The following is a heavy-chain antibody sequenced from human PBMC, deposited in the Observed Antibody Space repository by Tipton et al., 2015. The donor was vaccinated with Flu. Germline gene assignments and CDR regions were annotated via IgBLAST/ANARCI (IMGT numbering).Heavy chain of an antibody. D-gene: IGHD3-10*01. CDR2: IYRSGNV. Sequence: TLSLTCTVSGYSISSGYYWGWIRQPPGKGLEWIGSIYRSGNVYYNLSLRGRAIISVDVSKNQFSLKMSSVTAADTAVYYCARDDGSTWFGEGGDWFDPWGHGTPVTVSS. CDR1: GYSISSGYY. CDR3: ARDDGSTWFGEGGDWFDP. J-gene: IGHJ5*02. V-gene: IGHV4-38-2*02.